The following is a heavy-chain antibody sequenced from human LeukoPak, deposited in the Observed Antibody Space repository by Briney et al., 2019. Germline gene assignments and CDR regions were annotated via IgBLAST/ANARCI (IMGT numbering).Heavy chain of an antibody. CDR3: ARDVPHNWFDT. Sequence: GGSLRLSCAASGITLGNNWMHWVRHAPGKGLVWVSRINSDGGDTIYADSVRGRFTVSRDNAKNTLYLQMNSLRAEDAAVYYCARDVPHNWFDTWGQGTLVTVSS. CDR2: INSDGGDT. CDR1: GITLGNNW. V-gene: IGHV3-74*01. J-gene: IGHJ5*02.